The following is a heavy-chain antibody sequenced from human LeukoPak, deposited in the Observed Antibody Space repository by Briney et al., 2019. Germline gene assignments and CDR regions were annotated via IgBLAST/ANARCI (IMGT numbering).Heavy chain of an antibody. D-gene: IGHD3-22*01. CDR1: GYTLTSYY. V-gene: IGHV1-46*03. Sequence: ASVNVSSKPSGYTLTSYYMHGVRQAPGQGVEWMGIIYPRGGSTSSAEKVQGRVTMTRDTSTSTVYIELSSLRSEDTAVYYCARALDYYVSSGYPYYWGPGTLGTVSP. CDR3: ARALDYYVSSGYPYY. J-gene: IGHJ4*02. CDR2: IYPRGGST.